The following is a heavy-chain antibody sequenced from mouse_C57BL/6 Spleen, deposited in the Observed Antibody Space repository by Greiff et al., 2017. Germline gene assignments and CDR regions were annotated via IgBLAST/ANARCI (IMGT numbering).Heavy chain of an antibody. CDR1: GYTFTSYW. CDR3: AITGEFAY. V-gene: IGHV1-52*01. CDR2: IDPSDSET. Sequence: QVHVKQPGAELVRPGSSVKLSCKASGYTFTSYWMHWVKQRPIQGLEWIGNIDPSDSETHYNQKFKDKATLTVDKSSSTAYMQLSSLTSGDYAVYYCAITGEFAYWGQGTLVTVSA. J-gene: IGHJ3*01.